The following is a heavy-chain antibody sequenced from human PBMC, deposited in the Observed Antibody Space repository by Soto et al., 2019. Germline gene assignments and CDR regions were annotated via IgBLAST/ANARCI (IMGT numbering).Heavy chain of an antibody. J-gene: IGHJ5*02. D-gene: IGHD6-13*01. CDR1: GYTFINYY. Sequence: QEQLMQSGAEVKEPGASVKVSCKASGYTFINYYIHWVRQAPGQGLDWMAIINPMGGSTNHAQEFQVRVTLTSDTSTSTVYMELSSLRVEDTALFYCARDLAAGDLWVQGTLVTVSS. V-gene: IGHV1-46*01. CDR2: INPMGGST. CDR3: ARDLAAGDL.